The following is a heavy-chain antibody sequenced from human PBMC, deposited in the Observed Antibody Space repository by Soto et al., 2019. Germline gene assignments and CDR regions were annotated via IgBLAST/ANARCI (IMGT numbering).Heavy chain of an antibody. CDR1: GXTVSSYG. CDR2: ILYDGSNK. CDR3: ARDGGYSGYTYYYLDY. J-gene: IGHJ4*02. D-gene: IGHD5-12*01. Sequence: GSLRLACAASGXTVSSYGMHWVRQAPGKGLELVAFILYDGSNKYYADSVKGLFTISRDNSKNTLYLQMNSLRAEETAVYYCARDGGYSGYTYYYLDYWGQGNLVTVS. V-gene: IGHV3-33*01.